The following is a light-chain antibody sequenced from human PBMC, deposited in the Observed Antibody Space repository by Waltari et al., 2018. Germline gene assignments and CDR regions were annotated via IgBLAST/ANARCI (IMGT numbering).Light chain of an antibody. Sequence: EIVMTQSPVTLSVSPGGSATLACRASQSVNNNLASYQQTPGQAPRLLMYGASTRATDIPARFSGSGSGTELTLTLTSLQSEDLAVYYCQQYNNWPPLPFGQGTNLEIQ. CDR2: GAS. J-gene: IGKJ2*01. CDR3: QQYNNWPPLP. CDR1: QSVNNN. V-gene: IGKV3-15*01.